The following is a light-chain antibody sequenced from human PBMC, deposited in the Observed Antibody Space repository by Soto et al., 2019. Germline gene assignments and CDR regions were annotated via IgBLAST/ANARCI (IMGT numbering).Light chain of an antibody. Sequence: DIQMTQSPSSLSASVGDRVTITCQTSQSINTYLNWYQQKPGKAPKLLIYAASSLQSGVPSRFSGSGSGTDFTLTISSLQPEDFATYYCQQSYSTPSTFGQGTRLEIK. CDR3: QQSYSTPST. V-gene: IGKV1-39*01. J-gene: IGKJ5*01. CDR2: AAS. CDR1: QSINTY.